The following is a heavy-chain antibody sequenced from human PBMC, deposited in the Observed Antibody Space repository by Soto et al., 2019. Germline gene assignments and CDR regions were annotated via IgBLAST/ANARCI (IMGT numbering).Heavy chain of an antibody. CDR1: GFTFSSYS. CDR2: ISSSSSYI. CDR3: ARLDSSGWYPGAFDI. Sequence: EVQLVESGGGLVKPGGSLRLSCAASGFTFSSYSMNWVRQAPGKGLEWVSSISSSSSYIYYADSVKGRFTISRDNAKNSLHLQMNSLRAEDTAVYYCARLDSSGWYPGAFDIWGQGTMVTVSS. J-gene: IGHJ3*02. V-gene: IGHV3-21*01. D-gene: IGHD6-19*01.